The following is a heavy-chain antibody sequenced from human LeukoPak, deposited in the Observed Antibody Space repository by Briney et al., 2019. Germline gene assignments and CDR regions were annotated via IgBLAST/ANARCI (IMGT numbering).Heavy chain of an antibody. V-gene: IGHV3-49*04. Sequence: GGSLRLSCTASGFTFGDYAMSWVDQAPGKELEWVGFIRSKAYGGTTEYAASVKGRFTISRDDSKSIAYLQMNSLKTEDTAVYYCTRVPYSSGWYDYFDYWGQGTLVTVSS. J-gene: IGHJ4*02. CDR1: GFTFGDYA. CDR2: IRSKAYGGTT. CDR3: TRVPYSSGWYDYFDY. D-gene: IGHD6-19*01.